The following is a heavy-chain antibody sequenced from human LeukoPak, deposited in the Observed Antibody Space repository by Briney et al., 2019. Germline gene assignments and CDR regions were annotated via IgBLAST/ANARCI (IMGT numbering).Heavy chain of an antibody. CDR3: ARRHSERSYYDFWSGNSMDV. V-gene: IGHV1-69*01. J-gene: IGHJ6*02. D-gene: IGHD3-3*01. CDR2: IIPIFGTA. CDR1: GGTFSSYA. Sequence: GASVKVSCQASGGTFSSYAISWVRQAPGQGLEWMGGIIPIFGTANYAQKFQGRVTITADESTSTAYMELSSLRSEDTAVYYCARRHSERSYYDFWSGNSMDVWGQGTTVTVSS.